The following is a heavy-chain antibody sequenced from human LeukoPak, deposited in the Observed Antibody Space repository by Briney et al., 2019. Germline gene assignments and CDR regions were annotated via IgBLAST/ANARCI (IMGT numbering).Heavy chain of an antibody. Sequence: GGSLRLSCAASGFTFSSYAMSWVRQAPGKGLEWVSAISGSGGSTYYADSVKGRFTISRDNSKNTLYLQMNSLRAEDTAVYYCASTSGYTHYYFDYWGQGTLVTVSS. CDR3: ASTSGYTHYYFDY. D-gene: IGHD5-12*01. V-gene: IGHV3-23*01. CDR2: ISGSGGST. CDR1: GFTFSSYA. J-gene: IGHJ4*02.